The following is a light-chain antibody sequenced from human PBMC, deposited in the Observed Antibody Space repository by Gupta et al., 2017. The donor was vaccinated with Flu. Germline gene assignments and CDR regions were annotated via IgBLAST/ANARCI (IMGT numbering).Light chain of an antibody. V-gene: IGLV1-44*01. Sequence: QSVLAQPPSASGTPGQRVTITCSGSSSNIGSNAVNWYQQVPGTSPNLLIYGSNKRPSGVPDRVAGSKSGTSAALAIRGLQSEEEADYYCEAWDDSRNGNYVFGTGTKVTVL. CDR1: SSNIGSNA. J-gene: IGLJ1*01. CDR2: GSN. CDR3: EAWDDSRNGNYV.